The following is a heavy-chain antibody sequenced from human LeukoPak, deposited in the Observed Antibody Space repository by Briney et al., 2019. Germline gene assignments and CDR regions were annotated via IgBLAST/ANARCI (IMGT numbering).Heavy chain of an antibody. CDR2: INPSGGST. V-gene: IGHV1-46*01. J-gene: IGHJ4*02. Sequence: ASVKVSCKASGYTFTSYYMHWVRQAPGQGLEWMAIINPSGGSTSYAQKFQGTVTMTRDTSTSTVYMELSSLRSEDTAVYYCARDLPIYSSGPNYFDYWGQGTLVTVSS. CDR1: GYTFTSYY. CDR3: ARDLPIYSSGPNYFDY. D-gene: IGHD6-19*01.